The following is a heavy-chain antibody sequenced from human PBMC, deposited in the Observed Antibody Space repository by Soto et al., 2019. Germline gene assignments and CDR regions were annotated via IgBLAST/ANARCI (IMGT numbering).Heavy chain of an antibody. CDR1: GDSVSSNSAA. D-gene: IGHD2-15*01. Sequence: SQTLSLTCAISGDSVSSNSAAWNWISQSQSRGFEWLGRTYYRFKWFNEYAESVKSRITIKPETSKNHFSLQLNSVTPDDTAVYYCVRARYCSGGSCYYGMDCWGQGTTVTVSS. J-gene: IGHJ6*01. CDR2: TYYRFKWFN. CDR3: VRARYCSGGSCYYGMDC. V-gene: IGHV6-1*01.